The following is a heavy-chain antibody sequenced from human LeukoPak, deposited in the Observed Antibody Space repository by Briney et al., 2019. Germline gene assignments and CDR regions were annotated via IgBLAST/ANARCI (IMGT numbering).Heavy chain of an antibody. CDR3: ARDAVVPSAIGLDALDI. J-gene: IGHJ3*02. V-gene: IGHV4-4*07. CDR2: IYTSGST. D-gene: IGHD2-2*01. Sequence: SETLSLTCTVSGGSISSYYWSWIRQPAGKGLEWIGRIYTSGSTNYNPSLKSRVTMSVDTSKNQFSLKLSSVTAADTAVYYCARDAVVPSAIGLDALDIWGQGTMVTVSS. CDR1: GGSISSYY.